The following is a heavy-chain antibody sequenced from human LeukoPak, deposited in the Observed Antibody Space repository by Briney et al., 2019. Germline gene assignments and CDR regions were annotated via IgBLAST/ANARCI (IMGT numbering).Heavy chain of an antibody. D-gene: IGHD3-22*01. V-gene: IGHV3-23*01. CDR2: ISGSGGST. J-gene: IGHJ4*02. Sequence: GGSLRLSCAASGFTFSSYAMSWVRQAPGKGLEWVSAISGSGGSTYYADSVKGRFTISRDNSKNTLYLQLNSLRAEDTAVYYCAKDPQYYYDSQYYFDYWGQGTLVTVSS. CDR1: GFTFSSYA. CDR3: AKDPQYYYDSQYYFDY.